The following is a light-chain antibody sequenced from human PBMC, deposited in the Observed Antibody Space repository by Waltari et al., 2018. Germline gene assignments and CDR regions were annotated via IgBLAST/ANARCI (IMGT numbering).Light chain of an antibody. CDR3: QQYNKWPPWA. V-gene: IGKV3-15*01. Sequence: EIVMTQSPPTLSVSPGERATLSCRASQSVSSNLAWYQQKPGQAPRLLIYSAGTRATGIPARVSGSESGTDFTLAISSLQSEDLARYYCQQYNKWPPWAFGQGTKVEIK. CDR1: QSVSSN. CDR2: SAG. J-gene: IGKJ1*01.